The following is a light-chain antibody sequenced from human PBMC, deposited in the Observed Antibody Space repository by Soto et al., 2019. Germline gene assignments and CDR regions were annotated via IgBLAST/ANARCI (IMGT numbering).Light chain of an antibody. V-gene: IGKV3-15*01. CDR1: QGIGIT. Sequence: TNSLAAVSLSKRVGATLSCRASQGIGITLAWYRPKPGQPPRLLIYDASTRAPGIPARFSGSGSGTEFTLTISSLPSEDFAVCYCHQRSNGLPWPFGQR. CDR3: HQRSNGLPWP. J-gene: IGKJ1*01. CDR2: DAS.